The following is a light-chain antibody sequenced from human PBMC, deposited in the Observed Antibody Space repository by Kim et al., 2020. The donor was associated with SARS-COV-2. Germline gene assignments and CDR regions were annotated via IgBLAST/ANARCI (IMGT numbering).Light chain of an antibody. Sequence: PGQSITISCTGTSSDVGGYNYVSWSQQHPGNAPKLMIYDVSKRPSGVSNRFSGSKSGNTASLTISGLQAEDEADYYCSSYTSSSTVFGGGTQLTVL. V-gene: IGLV2-14*04. J-gene: IGLJ3*02. CDR2: DVS. CDR3: SSYTSSSTV. CDR1: SSDVGGYNY.